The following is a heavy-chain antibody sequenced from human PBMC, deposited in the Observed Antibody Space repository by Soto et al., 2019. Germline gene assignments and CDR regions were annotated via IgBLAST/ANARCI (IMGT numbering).Heavy chain of an antibody. CDR2: IYQSGST. Sequence: QVQLQESGPGLVKPSGTLSLTCAVSGGAISRSKWWSWVRQPPGKGLEWIGEIYQSGSTNYNPSLESRVRMSVDKSRNQFSLKLTSVSAADTPVYCCARASATIAAAAIFDYWGQGTLVTVSS. CDR3: ARASATIAAAAIFDY. J-gene: IGHJ4*02. V-gene: IGHV4-4*01. CDR1: GGAISRSKW. D-gene: IGHD6-13*01.